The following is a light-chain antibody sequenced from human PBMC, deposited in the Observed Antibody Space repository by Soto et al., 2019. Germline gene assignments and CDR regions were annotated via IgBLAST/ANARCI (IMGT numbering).Light chain of an antibody. Sequence: ECGSRGSPYPINCSGTSSDVGGYNYVSWYQQNPGTAPKLLIYDVSNRPSGVSHRFSGSKSGNTASLTISGLQAGDEADYYCSSYRSSRTYVFGTGTKVTVL. CDR2: DVS. CDR3: SSYRSSRTYV. V-gene: IGLV2-14*04. J-gene: IGLJ1*01. CDR1: SSDVGGYNY.